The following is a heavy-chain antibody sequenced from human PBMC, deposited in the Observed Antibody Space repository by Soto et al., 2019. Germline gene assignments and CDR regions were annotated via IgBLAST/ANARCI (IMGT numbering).Heavy chain of an antibody. CDR1: GFTFSSYG. V-gene: IGHV3-33*01. D-gene: IGHD3-22*01. Sequence: GGSLRLSCAASGFTFSSYGMHWVRQAPGKGLEWVAVIWYDGSNKYYADSVKGRFTISRDNSKNTLYLQMNSLRAEDTAVYYCAREYYYDSSGPFDYWGQGTLVNVSS. CDR2: IWYDGSNK. CDR3: AREYYYDSSGPFDY. J-gene: IGHJ4*02.